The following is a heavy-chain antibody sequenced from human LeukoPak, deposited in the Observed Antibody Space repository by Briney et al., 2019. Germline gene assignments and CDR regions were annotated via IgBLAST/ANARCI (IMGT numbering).Heavy chain of an antibody. CDR1: GGSISSGGYY. Sequence: SETLSLTCTVSGGSISSGGYYWSWIRQHPGKGLEWIGYIYYSGSTYYNPSLKSRVTISVDTSKNQFSLKLSSVTAADTAVYYCARVHYRLDTAMVTRPKYYFDYWGQGTLVTVSS. D-gene: IGHD5-18*01. V-gene: IGHV4-31*03. CDR3: ARVHYRLDTAMVTRPKYYFDY. CDR2: IYYSGST. J-gene: IGHJ4*02.